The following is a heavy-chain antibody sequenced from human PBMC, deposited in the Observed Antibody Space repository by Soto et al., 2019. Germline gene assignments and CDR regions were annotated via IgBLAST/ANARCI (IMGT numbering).Heavy chain of an antibody. CDR2: INPNNGNT. CDR1: GYTFTSYD. D-gene: IGHD3-9*01. Sequence: ASVKVSSKASGYTFTSYDINWVRQATGQGLEWMGWINPNNGNTDYAQKLQGRVTMTTDTSTSTAYMELRSLRSDDTAVYYCARDRRDWLTHYYYYGMDVWGQGTTVTV. V-gene: IGHV1-18*01. CDR3: ARDRRDWLTHYYYYGMDV. J-gene: IGHJ6*02.